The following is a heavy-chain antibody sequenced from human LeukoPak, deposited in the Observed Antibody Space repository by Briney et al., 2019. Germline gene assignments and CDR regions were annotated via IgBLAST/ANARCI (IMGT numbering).Heavy chain of an antibody. V-gene: IGHV3-7*02. CDR1: GFTFRRYW. J-gene: IGHJ4*02. D-gene: IGHD2-8*01. CDR2: IKQDGSEK. Sequence: GGSLRLSCAASGFTFRRYWMSWARPASGKGLEWVANIKQDGSEKYYVDSVKGRFTISRDNAKNSLYLQMNSLRAEDTAVYYCVGLMENYWGQGTVVTVSS. CDR3: VGLMENY.